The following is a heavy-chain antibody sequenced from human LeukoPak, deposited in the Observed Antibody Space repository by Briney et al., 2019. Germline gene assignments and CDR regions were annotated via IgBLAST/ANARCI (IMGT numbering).Heavy chain of an antibody. CDR3: ARSVGDCSSTSCYTYYFDY. CDR2: IYTSGST. V-gene: IGHV4-61*02. Sequence: PSETLSLTCTLSGGSISSGSYYWSWIRQPAGKRLEWIGRIYTSGSTNYNPSLKSRVTISVDTSKNQFSLRLSSVTAADTAVYYCARSVGDCSSTSCYTYYFDYWGQGTLVTVSS. D-gene: IGHD2-2*02. J-gene: IGHJ4*02. CDR1: GGSISSGSYY.